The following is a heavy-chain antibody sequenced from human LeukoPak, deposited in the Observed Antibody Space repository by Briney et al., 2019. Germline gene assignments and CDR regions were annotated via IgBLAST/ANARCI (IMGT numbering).Heavy chain of an antibody. J-gene: IGHJ6*03. CDR1: GGSFSGYY. CDR3: ARRRGYSYGAHGMDV. Sequence: SETLSLTCAVYGGSFSGYYWSWIRQPPGRGLEWIGEINHSGSTNYNPSLKSRVTISVDTSKNQFSLKLSSVTAADTAVYYCARRRGYSYGAHGMDVWGKGTTVTVSS. D-gene: IGHD5-18*01. V-gene: IGHV4-34*01. CDR2: INHSGST.